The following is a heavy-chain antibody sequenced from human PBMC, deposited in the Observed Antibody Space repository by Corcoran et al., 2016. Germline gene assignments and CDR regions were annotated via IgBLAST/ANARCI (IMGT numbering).Heavy chain of an antibody. CDR1: GGSFSGYY. J-gene: IGHJ5*02. D-gene: IGHD3-16*02. CDR2: INHSGST. CDR3: ARGHYDYGWGSYRFNWFDP. V-gene: IGHV4-34*01. Sequence: QVQLQQWGAGLLKPSEPLSLTCAVYGGSFSGYYWSWIRQPPGKGLEWIGEINHSGSTNYNPSLKSRVTISVDTSKNQFSLKLSSVTAADTAVYYCARGHYDYGWGSYRFNWFDPWGQGTLVTVSS.